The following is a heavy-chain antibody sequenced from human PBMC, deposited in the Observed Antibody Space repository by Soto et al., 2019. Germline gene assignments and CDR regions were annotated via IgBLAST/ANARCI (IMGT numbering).Heavy chain of an antibody. V-gene: IGHV3-33*01. D-gene: IGHD4-17*01. CDR3: ARDQRTTPETFDY. CDR1: GFSFSSYG. Sequence: QVQLVESGGGLVQPGTSLRLSCVASGFSFSSYGMHWVRQTPGKRLEWVAVIWDDGNNEYYADSVRGRFTISRDNSKSTLYLQMNSLRAEDTALYYCARDQRTTPETFDYWGQGTQVTVSS. J-gene: IGHJ4*02. CDR2: IWDDGNNE.